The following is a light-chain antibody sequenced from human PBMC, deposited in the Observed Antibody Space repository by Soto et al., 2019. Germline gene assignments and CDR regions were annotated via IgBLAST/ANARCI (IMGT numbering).Light chain of an antibody. CDR2: GAS. V-gene: IGKV3-15*01. CDR1: QSVSSN. CDR3: QQYNNWPLT. Sequence: EIVMTQSPATLSVSPGERATLSCRASQSVSSNLAWYQQKPGQDPRLLIYGASTRATGIPARFSGSGSGTDFTLTISSLQSEDFAVYYCQQYNNWPLTFGGGTKVEIK. J-gene: IGKJ4*01.